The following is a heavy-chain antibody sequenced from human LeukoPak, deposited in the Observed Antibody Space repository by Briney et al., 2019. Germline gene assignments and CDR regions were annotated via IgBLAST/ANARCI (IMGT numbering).Heavy chain of an antibody. CDR1: GYTFSSYV. J-gene: IGHJ5*02. Sequence: ASVKVSCKASGYTFSSYVISWVRQAPGQGLEWMGWIPTYNGKTKYAEKVQGRGTMTTDTSTTTAYMELRTLRSDDKAVYYCARDMVGLAADGNWFDPWGQGTLVTVSS. V-gene: IGHV1-18*01. CDR2: IPTYNGKT. D-gene: IGHD6-13*01. CDR3: ARDMVGLAADGNWFDP.